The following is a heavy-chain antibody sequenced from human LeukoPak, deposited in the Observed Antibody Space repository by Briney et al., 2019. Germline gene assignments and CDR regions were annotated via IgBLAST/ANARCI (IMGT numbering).Heavy chain of an antibody. CDR3: ARHHYYDSSGYSYYFDY. J-gene: IGHJ4*02. D-gene: IGHD3-22*01. Sequence: SETLSLTCSVSGVSTSSGDYYWGWVRQPPGKGLEWIGSIYYSGNIYYNPSLKSRATMSVDTSKNQFSLKLSSVTAADTAVYYCARHHYYDSSGYSYYFDYWGQGTLVTVSS. V-gene: IGHV4-39*01. CDR1: GVSTSSGDYY. CDR2: IYYSGNI.